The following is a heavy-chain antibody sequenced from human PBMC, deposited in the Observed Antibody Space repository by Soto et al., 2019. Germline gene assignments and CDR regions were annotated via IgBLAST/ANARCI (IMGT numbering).Heavy chain of an antibody. CDR2: ISGSGGST. Sequence: GGSLRLSCAASGLTFSSYVMSWVRQAPGKGLEWVSAISGSGGSTYYADSVKGRFTISRDNSKNTLYLQMNSLRAEDTAVYYCAKDPPFYDYVWGSYRSTSPGDFWGQGTLVTVFS. D-gene: IGHD3-16*02. V-gene: IGHV3-23*01. CDR1: GLTFSSYV. J-gene: IGHJ4*02. CDR3: AKDPPFYDYVWGSYRSTSPGDF.